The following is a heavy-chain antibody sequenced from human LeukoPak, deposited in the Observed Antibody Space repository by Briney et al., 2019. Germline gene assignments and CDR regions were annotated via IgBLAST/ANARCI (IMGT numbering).Heavy chain of an antibody. J-gene: IGHJ3*02. CDR3: ANERSTLVSDAFDI. V-gene: IGHV3-7*01. CDR2: IKEDGAET. Sequence: GGSLRLSCAASGFIFSSNWMSWVRLAPGKGLEWVANIKEDGAETYYVDSVKGRFTISRDNAKNTLYLQMNSLRAEDTAVYYCANERSTLVSDAFDIWGQGTMVTVSS. CDR1: GFIFSSNW.